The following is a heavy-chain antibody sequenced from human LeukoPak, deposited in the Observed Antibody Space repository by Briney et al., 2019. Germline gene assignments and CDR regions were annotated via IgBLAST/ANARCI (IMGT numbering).Heavy chain of an antibody. Sequence: PGGSLRLSCAASGFTFSNSAMSWVRQAPGEGLEWVSAISGSGGGTYYADFVKGRFTISRDNSKNTLDMQMNNLRAEDTAVYYCAKEAVENFDHWGQGTLVTVSS. J-gene: IGHJ4*02. CDR1: GFTFSNSA. V-gene: IGHV3-23*01. CDR3: AKEAVENFDH. CDR2: ISGSGGGT.